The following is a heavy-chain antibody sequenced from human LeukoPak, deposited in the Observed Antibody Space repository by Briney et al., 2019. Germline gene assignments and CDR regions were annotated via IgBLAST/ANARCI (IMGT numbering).Heavy chain of an antibody. CDR3: ARVQIGYSYGLFDY. CDR2: IYYTGST. V-gene: IGHV4-59*01. Sequence: AETLSLTCTVSGGSITNYYWSWIRQPPGKGLEWIGYIYYTGSTNYNPSLKSRVTISVDTSKNQFSLKLNSVTAADTAVYYCARVQIGYSYGLFDYWAQGTLVTVSS. D-gene: IGHD5-18*01. J-gene: IGHJ4*02. CDR1: GGSITNYY.